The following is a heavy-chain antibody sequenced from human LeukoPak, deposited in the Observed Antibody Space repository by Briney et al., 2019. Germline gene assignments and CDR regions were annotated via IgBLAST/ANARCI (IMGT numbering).Heavy chain of an antibody. J-gene: IGHJ5*02. CDR2: ISSSSSHI. CDR1: GFTFSSYS. V-gene: IGHV3-21*01. CDR3: ARDPATVAAPNWFDP. D-gene: IGHD6-19*01. Sequence: GGSLRLSCAASGFTFSSYSMNWVRQAPGKGLEWVSSISSSSSHIYYADSVKGRFTISKDNAKNSLYLQMNSLRAGDTAVYYCARDPATVAAPNWFDPWGQGTLVTVSS.